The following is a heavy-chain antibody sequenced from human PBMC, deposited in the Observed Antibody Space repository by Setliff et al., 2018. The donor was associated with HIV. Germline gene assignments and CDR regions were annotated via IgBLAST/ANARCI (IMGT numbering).Heavy chain of an antibody. D-gene: IGHD3-22*01. V-gene: IGHV4-39*01. Sequence: SETLSLTCTVSGGSISNSRYYWSWIRQPPGKGLEWIGSIYYSGSTYYNPSLKSRVTMSVDTSKNQFSLKLSSVTAADAAVYYCASRVYYYDSSGYLREEGFDPWGQGTLV. CDR2: IYYSGST. CDR3: ASRVYYYDSSGYLREEGFDP. CDR1: GGSISNSRYY. J-gene: IGHJ5*02.